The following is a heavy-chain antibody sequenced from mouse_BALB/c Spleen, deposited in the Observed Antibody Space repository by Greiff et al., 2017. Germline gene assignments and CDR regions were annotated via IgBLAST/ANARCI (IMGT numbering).Heavy chain of an antibody. J-gene: IGHJ4*01. Sequence: VQLQESGPGLVAPSQSLSITCTVSGFSLTSYGVHWVRQSPGKGLEWLGVIWRGGSTDYNAAFMSRLSITKDNSKSQVFFKMNSLQADDTAIYYCAKNSRYDYAMDYWGQGTSVTVSS. V-gene: IGHV2-5*01. CDR1: GFSLTSYG. D-gene: IGHD2-4*01. CDR2: IWRGGST. CDR3: AKNSRYDYAMDY.